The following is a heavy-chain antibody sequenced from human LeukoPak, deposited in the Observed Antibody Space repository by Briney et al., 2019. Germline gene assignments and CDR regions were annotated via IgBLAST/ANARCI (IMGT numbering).Heavy chain of an antibody. D-gene: IGHD3-9*01. CDR2: ISSSSSTI. Sequence: GGSLRLSCAASGFTFSSYEMNWVRQAPGKGLEWVSYISSSSSTIYYADSVKGRFTISRDNAKNSLYLQMNSLRAEDTAVYYCARDYDIFDYWGQGTLVTVSS. CDR3: ARDYDIFDY. J-gene: IGHJ4*02. CDR1: GFTFSSYE. V-gene: IGHV3-48*01.